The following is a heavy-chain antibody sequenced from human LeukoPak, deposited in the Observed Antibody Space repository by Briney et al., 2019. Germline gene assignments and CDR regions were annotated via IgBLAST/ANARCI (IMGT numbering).Heavy chain of an antibody. V-gene: IGHV1-69*13. CDR2: IIPIFGTA. D-gene: IGHD5-12*01. J-gene: IGHJ4*02. Sequence: SVKVSCKASGGTFSSYAISWVRQAPGQGLEWMGGIIPIFGTANYAQKFQGRVTITADESTSTAYMELSSLRSEDTAVYYCARDRMVATISPQSAILDYWGQGTLVTVFS. CDR3: ARDRMVATISPQSAILDY. CDR1: GGTFSSYA.